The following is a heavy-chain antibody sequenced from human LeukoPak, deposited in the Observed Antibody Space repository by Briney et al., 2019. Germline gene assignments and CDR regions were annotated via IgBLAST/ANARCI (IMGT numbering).Heavy chain of an antibody. D-gene: IGHD5-18*01. V-gene: IGHV3-53*01. J-gene: IGHJ4*02. CDR2: IYSGGST. Sequence: GGSLRLSCAASGFTVSSNYMSWVRQAPGKGLEWVSVIYSGGSTYYAGSVEGRFTISRDNSKNTLYLQMNSLRAEDTAVYYCARDSSGYSYGYLDYWGQGTLVTVSS. CDR1: GFTVSSNY. CDR3: ARDSSGYSYGYLDY.